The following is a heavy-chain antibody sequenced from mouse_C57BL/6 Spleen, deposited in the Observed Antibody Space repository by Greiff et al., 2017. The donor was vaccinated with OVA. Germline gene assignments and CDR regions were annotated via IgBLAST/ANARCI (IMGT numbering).Heavy chain of an antibody. V-gene: IGHV1-55*01. CDR1: GYTFTSYW. D-gene: IGHD4-1*01. CDR2: IYPGSGST. Sequence: QVQLQQPGAELVKPGASVKMSCKASGYTFTSYWITWVKQRPGQGLEWIGDIYPGSGSTNYNEKFKSKATLPVDTSSSTAYMQLSSLTSEDSAVYYCARPLANWDVDYWGQGTTLTVSS. J-gene: IGHJ2*01. CDR3: ARPLANWDVDY.